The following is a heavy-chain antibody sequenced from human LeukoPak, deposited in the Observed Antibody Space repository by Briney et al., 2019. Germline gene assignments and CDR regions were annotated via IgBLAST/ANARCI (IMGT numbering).Heavy chain of an antibody. Sequence: PGGSLRLSCAASGFTFSSYGMNWVRQAPGNGLEWVAFIRCDGSNKYYADSVKGRFTISRDNSKNTLYLQMNSMRAEDPAVYYCSKDHIGLDPWGWGKVVMVS. CDR2: IRCDGSNK. J-gene: IGHJ5*02. CDR3: SKDHIGLDP. V-gene: IGHV3-30*02. CDR1: GFTFSSYG.